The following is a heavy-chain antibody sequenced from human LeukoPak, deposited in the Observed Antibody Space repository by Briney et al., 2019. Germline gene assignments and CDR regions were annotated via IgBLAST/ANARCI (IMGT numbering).Heavy chain of an antibody. J-gene: IGHJ3*02. CDR2: ISIGGTYI. Sequence: NPGGSLRLSCAASGFTFSGYGMFWVRQAPGKGLEWISSISIGGTYIYYADSVKGRFTISRNNAKNSLYLQMNSLRADDTAVYYCTKSRSSLSDDTFDIWGQGTMVTVSS. V-gene: IGHV3-21*01. D-gene: IGHD6-13*01. CDR1: GFTFSGYG. CDR3: TKSRSSLSDDTFDI.